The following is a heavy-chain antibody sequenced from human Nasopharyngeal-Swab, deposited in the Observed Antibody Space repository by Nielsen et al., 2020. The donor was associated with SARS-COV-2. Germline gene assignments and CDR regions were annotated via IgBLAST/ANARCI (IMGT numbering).Heavy chain of an antibody. CDR1: GDSVSSNSAA. J-gene: IGHJ4*02. D-gene: IGHD1-14*01. CDR2: TYYRSKWYL. Sequence: LRLSCAISGDSVSSNSAAWSWIRQSPSRGLEWLGRTYYRSKWYLNYGTSVKGRITINPDTSNNQFSLQLSSVTPEDTAVYYCARIAQAAEPHWGQGTLVTVSS. V-gene: IGHV6-1*01. CDR3: ARIAQAAEPH.